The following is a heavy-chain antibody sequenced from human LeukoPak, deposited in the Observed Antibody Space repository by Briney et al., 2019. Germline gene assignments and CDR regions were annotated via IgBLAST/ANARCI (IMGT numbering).Heavy chain of an antibody. CDR3: ARVGHYDILTGSYDAFDI. CDR2: INPSGGST. V-gene: IGHV1-46*03. D-gene: IGHD3-9*01. CDR1: GYTFTSYY. Sequence: ASVKVSCKASGYTFTSYYMHWVRQAPGQGLEWMGIINPSGGSTSYAQEFQGRVTMTRDTSTSTVYMELSSLRSEDTAVYYCARVGHYDILTGSYDAFDIWGQGTMVTVSS. J-gene: IGHJ3*02.